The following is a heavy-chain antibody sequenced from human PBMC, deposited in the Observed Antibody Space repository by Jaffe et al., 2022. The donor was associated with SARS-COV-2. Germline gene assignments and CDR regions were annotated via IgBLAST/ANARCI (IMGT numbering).Heavy chain of an antibody. Sequence: QVQLVESGGGVVQPGRSLRLSCAASGFTFSSYGMHWVRQAPGKGLEWVAVISYDGSNKYYADSVKGRFTISRDNSKNTLYLQMNSLRAEDTAVYYCAKLSEWELLPFDYWGQGTLVTVSS. J-gene: IGHJ4*02. D-gene: IGHD1-26*01. V-gene: IGHV3-30*18. CDR2: ISYDGSNK. CDR3: AKLSEWELLPFDY. CDR1: GFTFSSYG.